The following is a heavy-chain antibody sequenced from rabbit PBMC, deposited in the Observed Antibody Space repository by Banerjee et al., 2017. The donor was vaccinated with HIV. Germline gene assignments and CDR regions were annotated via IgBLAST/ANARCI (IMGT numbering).Heavy chain of an antibody. CDR1: GFSFSSSYY. CDR2: IYAGSGSA. V-gene: IGHV1S40*01. D-gene: IGHD6-1*01. Sequence: QSLEESGGDLVKPGASLTLTCTASGFSFSSSYYMCWVRQAPGKGLEWIACIYAGSGSAYYASWAKGRFMISKTSSTTVTLQMTSLTAADTATYFCARSGYNGYGCFNLWGPGTLVTVS. J-gene: IGHJ4*01. CDR3: ARSGYNGYGCFNL.